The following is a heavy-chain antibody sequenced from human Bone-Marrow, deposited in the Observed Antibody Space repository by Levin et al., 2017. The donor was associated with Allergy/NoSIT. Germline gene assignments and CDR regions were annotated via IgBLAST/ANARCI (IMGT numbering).Heavy chain of an antibody. J-gene: IGHJ4*02. V-gene: IGHV4/OR15-8*01. Sequence: ASETLSLTCVVSGASFSSTNWWSWVRQPPGKGLEWIGEVYHDGSSNYNPSLKSRVTISMDRSKNQFSLNLNSVTAADTAVYFCARRRGATIGPFDYWGQGTLVTVSS. CDR3: ARRRGATIGPFDY. CDR1: GASFSSTNW. D-gene: IGHD3-10*01. CDR2: VYHDGSS.